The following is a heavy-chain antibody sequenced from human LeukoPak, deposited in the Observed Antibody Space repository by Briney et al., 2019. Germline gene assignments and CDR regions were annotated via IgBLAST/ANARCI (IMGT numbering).Heavy chain of an antibody. Sequence: GGSLRLSCAASGFTFSSCAMSWVRQAPGKGLEWVAVISYDGSNKYYADSVKGRFTISRDNSKNTLYLQMNSLRAEDTAVYYCAREKIGATFDYWGQGTLVTVSS. CDR1: GFTFSSCA. CDR2: ISYDGSNK. V-gene: IGHV3-30-3*01. D-gene: IGHD1-26*01. CDR3: AREKIGATFDY. J-gene: IGHJ4*02.